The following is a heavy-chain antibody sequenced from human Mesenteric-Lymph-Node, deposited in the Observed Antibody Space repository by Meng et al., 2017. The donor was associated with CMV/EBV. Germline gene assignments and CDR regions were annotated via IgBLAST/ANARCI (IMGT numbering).Heavy chain of an antibody. D-gene: IGHD3-3*01. CDR2: IIPMLDIT. CDR1: GDTFSSYT. Sequence: SVQVSCKASGDTFSSYTISWVRQAPGQGLEWVGRIIPMLDITNYAQKFQDRVTITADKSSSTAYMELSSLRSEDTAVYYCARGVNMDVWGQGTTVTVSS. V-gene: IGHV1-69*02. CDR3: ARGVNMDV. J-gene: IGHJ6*02.